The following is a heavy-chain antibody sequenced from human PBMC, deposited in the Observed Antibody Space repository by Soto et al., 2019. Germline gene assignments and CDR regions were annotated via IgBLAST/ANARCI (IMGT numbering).Heavy chain of an antibody. J-gene: IGHJ6*02. V-gene: IGHV3-48*03. D-gene: IGHD3-3*01. CDR3: AREEGAYYDFWSGYYIPHYGMDV. CDR1: GFTFSSYE. CDR2: ISSSGSTI. Sequence: PGGSLRLSCAASGFTFSSYEMNWVRQAPGKGLEWVSYISSSGSTIYYADSVKGRFTISRDNAKNSLYLQMNSLRAEDTAVYYCAREEGAYYDFWSGYYIPHYGMDVWGQGTTVTVSS.